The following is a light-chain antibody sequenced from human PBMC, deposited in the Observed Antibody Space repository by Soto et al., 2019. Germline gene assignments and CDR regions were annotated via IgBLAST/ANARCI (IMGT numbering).Light chain of an antibody. V-gene: IGKV3-20*01. Sequence: EIVLTQSPGTLSLSPGEMATLSCRASQSVSNNYLAWYQQTPGQAPRLLIYGASNRATGIPDRFSGSGSGTDSTLTISRLEPEDFAVYYCQQYGSSGTFGQGTKVDIK. CDR1: QSVSNNY. CDR2: GAS. CDR3: QQYGSSGT. J-gene: IGKJ1*01.